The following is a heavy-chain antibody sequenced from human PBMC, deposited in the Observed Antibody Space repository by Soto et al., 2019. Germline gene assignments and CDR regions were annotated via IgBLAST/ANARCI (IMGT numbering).Heavy chain of an antibody. Sequence: EVQLVESGGGWVQPGGSLRLSCAASGFAFSVSGMNWVRQAPGKGLDWVSYITGSSDRILFADSVKGRFTVSRDNDKNSLYLQMNSLRDEDTGIYYCTTSNGHMNHWGQGTLVSVSS. J-gene: IGHJ4*02. CDR1: GFAFSVSG. CDR2: ITGSSDRI. D-gene: IGHD3-22*01. V-gene: IGHV3-48*02. CDR3: TTSNGHMNH.